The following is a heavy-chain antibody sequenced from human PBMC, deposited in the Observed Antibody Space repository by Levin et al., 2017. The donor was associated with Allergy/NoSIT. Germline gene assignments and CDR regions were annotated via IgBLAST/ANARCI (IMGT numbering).Heavy chain of an antibody. CDR1: GYTFTSYG. J-gene: IGHJ5*02. CDR2: ISAYNGNT. D-gene: IGHD2-2*01. V-gene: IGHV1-18*01. Sequence: ASVKVSCKASGYTFTSYGISWVRQAPGQGLEWMGWISAYNGNTNYAQKLQGRVTMTTDTSTSTAYMELRSLRSDDTAVYYCARVGAVPAAMWIAGYNHWFDPWGQGTLVTVSS. CDR3: ARVGAVPAAMWIAGYNHWFDP.